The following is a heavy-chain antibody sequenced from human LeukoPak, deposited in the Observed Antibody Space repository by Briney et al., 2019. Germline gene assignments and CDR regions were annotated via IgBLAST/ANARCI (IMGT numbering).Heavy chain of an antibody. J-gene: IGHJ4*02. CDR2: IIPILGIA. D-gene: IGHD2-8*01. CDR1: GYTFTSYA. V-gene: IGHV1-69*04. Sequence: GASVKVSCKASGYTFTSYAISWVRQAPGQGLEWMGRIIPILGIANYAQKFQGRVTITADKSTSTAYMELSSLRSEDTAVYYCARATRYCTNGVCPPDYWGQGTLVTVSS. CDR3: ARATRYCTNGVCPPDY.